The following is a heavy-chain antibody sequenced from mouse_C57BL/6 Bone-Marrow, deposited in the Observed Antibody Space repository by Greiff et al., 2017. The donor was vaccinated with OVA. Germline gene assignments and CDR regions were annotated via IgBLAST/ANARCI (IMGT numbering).Heavy chain of an antibody. CDR2: IHPNSGST. CDR3: ARGGYDYHAGGFAY. CDR1: GYTFTSYW. J-gene: IGHJ3*01. Sequence: QVQLQQPGAELVKPGASVKLSCKASGYTFTSYWMHWVKQRPGQGLEWIGMIHPNSGSTNYNEKFKSKATLTVDTSSSTAYMQLSSLTSEDSAVYYCARGGYDYHAGGFAYWGQGTLVTVSA. V-gene: IGHV1-64*01. D-gene: IGHD2-4*01.